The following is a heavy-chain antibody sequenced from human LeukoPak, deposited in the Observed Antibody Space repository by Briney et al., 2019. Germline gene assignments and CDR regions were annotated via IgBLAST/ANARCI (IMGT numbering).Heavy chain of an antibody. CDR1: GYTFTSYY. V-gene: IGHV1-46*01. Sequence: GASVKVSCKASGYTFTSYYMHWVRQATGQGLEWMGIINPSGGSTSYAQKFQGRVTMTRDTSTSTVYMELSSLRSEDTAVYYCARGAGVVPALYYYYYGMDVWGQGTTVTVSS. CDR3: ARGAGVVPALYYYYYGMDV. CDR2: INPSGGST. J-gene: IGHJ6*02. D-gene: IGHD2-2*01.